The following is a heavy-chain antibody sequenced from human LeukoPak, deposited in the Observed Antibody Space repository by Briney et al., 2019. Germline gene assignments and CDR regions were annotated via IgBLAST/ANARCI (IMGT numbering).Heavy chain of an antibody. J-gene: IGHJ4*02. V-gene: IGHV4-30-4*08. CDR3: ARTLQSEMLDY. CDR2: IYYSGST. Sequence: PSETLSLTCTVSGGSISSGDYYWSWIRQPPGKGLEWIGYIYYSGSTYYNPSLKSRVTISVDTSKNQFSLKLSSVTAADTAVYYCARTLQSEMLDYWGQGTLVTVSS. CDR1: GGSISSGDYY.